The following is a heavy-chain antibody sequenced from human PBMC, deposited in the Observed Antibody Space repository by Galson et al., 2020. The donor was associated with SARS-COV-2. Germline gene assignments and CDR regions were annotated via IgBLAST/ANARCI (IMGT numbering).Heavy chain of an antibody. CDR2: INHNSGGS. D-gene: IGHD3-22*01. V-gene: IGHV1-2*02. Sequence: ASVKVSCKASGYSFTDYFMHWLRQAPGQGLEWMGWINHNSGGSKYSQKFEGRVTMTRDTSINTAYMELSSLRSDDTAVYYCARAAVPGYYYDNAGPYGMDVWGLGTAVTVSS. CDR1: GYSFTDYF. J-gene: IGHJ6*02. CDR3: ARAAVPGYYYDNAGPYGMDV.